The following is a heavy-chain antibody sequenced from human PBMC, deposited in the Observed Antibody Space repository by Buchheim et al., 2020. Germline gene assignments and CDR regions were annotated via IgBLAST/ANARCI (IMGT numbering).Heavy chain of an antibody. CDR2: INPSGGST. D-gene: IGHD6-6*01. CDR1: GYTFTSYY. Sequence: QVQLVQSGAEVRKPGASVMVSCKASGYTFTSYYMHWVRQAPGQGLEWMGIINPSGGSTSYAQKFQGRVTMTRDTSTSTVYMELSSLRSEDTAVYYCAILGGGNIAARYLDYWGQGTL. J-gene: IGHJ4*02. CDR3: AILGGGNIAARYLDY. V-gene: IGHV1-46*01.